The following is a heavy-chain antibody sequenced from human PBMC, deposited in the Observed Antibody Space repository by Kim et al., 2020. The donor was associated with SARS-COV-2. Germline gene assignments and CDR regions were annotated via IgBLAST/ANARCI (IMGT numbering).Heavy chain of an antibody. D-gene: IGHD1-26*01. J-gene: IGHJ5*02. CDR3: ARDVVGATGRRFDP. Sequence: ADSVKGRFTNSRDNSKNTLYLQMNSLRAEDTAVYYCARDVVGATGRRFDPWGQGTLVTVSS. V-gene: IGHV3-30*07.